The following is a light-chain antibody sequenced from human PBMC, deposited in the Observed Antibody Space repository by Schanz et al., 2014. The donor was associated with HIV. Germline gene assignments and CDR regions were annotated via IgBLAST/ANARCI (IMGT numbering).Light chain of an antibody. CDR2: DVN. J-gene: IGLJ1*01. Sequence: QSALTQPPSASGSPGQSITISCTGLNSDISTYNYVSWYQQNPGKAPNLIIYDVNKRPSAVPDRFSGSRSGNTASLTVSGLQAEDEGDYYCCSYADGGTYVFGTGTKLTVL. CDR3: CSYADGGTYV. CDR1: NSDISTYNY. V-gene: IGLV2-8*01.